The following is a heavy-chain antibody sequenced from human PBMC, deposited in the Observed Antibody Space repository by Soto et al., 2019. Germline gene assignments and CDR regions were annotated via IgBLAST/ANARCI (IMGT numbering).Heavy chain of an antibody. D-gene: IGHD4-17*01. V-gene: IGHV3-73*02. Sequence: EVQLVESGGGLVQPGGSLKLSCAASGFTFSGSAMHWVRQASGKGLEWVGRIRSKANSYATAYAASVKGRFTISRDDSKNTAYLQMNSLKTEDTAVYYCTRLGIRDYGDYNYYYYGMDVWGQGTTVTVSS. CDR3: TRLGIRDYGDYNYYYYGMDV. CDR2: IRSKANSYAT. J-gene: IGHJ6*02. CDR1: GFTFSGSA.